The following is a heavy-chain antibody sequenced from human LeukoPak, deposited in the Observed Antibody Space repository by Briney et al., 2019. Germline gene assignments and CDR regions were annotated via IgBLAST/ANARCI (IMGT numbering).Heavy chain of an antibody. CDR2: ISGYNGKT. Sequence: GASVKVSCKASGYPFTSFGISWVRQAPGQGLEWMGCISGYNGKTKYAQNLQGRVTMTTDTSTSTAYMELGSLRSDDMAVYYCARDRVYDYSNPRGFDHWGQGTLVTVSS. CDR1: GYPFTSFG. D-gene: IGHD3-16*01. V-gene: IGHV1-18*03. CDR3: ARDRVYDYSNPRGFDH. J-gene: IGHJ4*02.